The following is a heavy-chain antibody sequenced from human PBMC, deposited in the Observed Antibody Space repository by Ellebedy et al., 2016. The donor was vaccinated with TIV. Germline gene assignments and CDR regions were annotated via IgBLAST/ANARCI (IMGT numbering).Heavy chain of an antibody. CDR3: AKEVLAV. CDR2: LTTGGVT. V-gene: IGHV3-23*01. Sequence: GESLKISCVVSGFTFSTYAMRWFRQAPGKGLEWVSALTTGGVTFYADSVKGRFTISRDNSKNTLYLQMNSLRVDDTAIYYCAKEVLAVWGQGTLVTVSS. D-gene: IGHD6-19*01. J-gene: IGHJ4*02. CDR1: GFTFSTYA.